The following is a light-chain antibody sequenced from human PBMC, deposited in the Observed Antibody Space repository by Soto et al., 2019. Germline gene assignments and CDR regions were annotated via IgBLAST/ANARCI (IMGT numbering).Light chain of an antibody. J-gene: IGKJ5*01. Sequence: DIQLTQSPSFLSASVGDRVTISCRASQAMNTYIAWYQQRPGAAPKLLVYGASTLYTGVPSRFSGSGSGAVFTLTITSLQPEDFATYYCQQLHSYPITFGQGTRLEIK. CDR1: QAMNTY. CDR3: QQLHSYPIT. CDR2: GAS. V-gene: IGKV1-9*01.